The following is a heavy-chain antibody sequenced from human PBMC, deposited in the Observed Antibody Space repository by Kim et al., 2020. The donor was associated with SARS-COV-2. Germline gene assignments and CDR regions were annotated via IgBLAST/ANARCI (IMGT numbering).Heavy chain of an antibody. CDR3: YAYNCSSTSCPIAYYY. CDR2: INYSGST. Sequence: SETLSLTCTVSDGSISSSSYYWGWIRQPPGKGRVWIGSINYSGSTYYNPSLKSRITIYVDTTKNQFSLKLSSVTAAAAADYYCYAYNCSSTSCPIAYYY. J-gene: IGHJ6*01. D-gene: IGHD2-2*01. V-gene: IGHV4-39*01. CDR1: DGSISSSSYY.